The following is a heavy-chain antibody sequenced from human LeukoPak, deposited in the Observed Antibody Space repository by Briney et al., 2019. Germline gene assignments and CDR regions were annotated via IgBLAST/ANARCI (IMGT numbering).Heavy chain of an antibody. CDR1: GFTFSSYS. J-gene: IGHJ4*02. V-gene: IGHV3-21*01. D-gene: IGHD4-17*01. CDR2: ISSSSSYI. CDR3: ARDLTHLHYGDYGNFDY. Sequence: GGSLRLSCAASGFTFSSYSMNWVRQAPGKGLEWVSSISSSSSYIYYADSVKGRFTISRDNAKNSLYLQMNSLRAEDTAVYYCARDLTHLHYGDYGNFDYWGQGTLVTVSS.